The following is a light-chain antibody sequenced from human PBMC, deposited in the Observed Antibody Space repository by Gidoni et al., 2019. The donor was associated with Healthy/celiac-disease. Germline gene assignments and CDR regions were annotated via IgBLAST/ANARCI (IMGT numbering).Light chain of an antibody. CDR3: QQYYSTPWT. J-gene: IGKJ1*01. Sequence: DIVMTQSPDPLALSLGERATIHCKSSQSVLYSSNNKNYLAWYQQKPGQPPKLLIYWASTREAGVPDRFSGSGSGTDFTLTISSLQAEDVAVYYCQQYYSTPWTFGQGTKVEIK. V-gene: IGKV4-1*01. CDR2: WAS. CDR1: QSVLYSSNNKNY.